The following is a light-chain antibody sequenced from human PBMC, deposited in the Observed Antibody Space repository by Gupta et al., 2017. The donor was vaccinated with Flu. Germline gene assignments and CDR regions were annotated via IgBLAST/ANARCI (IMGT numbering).Light chain of an antibody. J-gene: IGKJ2*02. CDR1: QNIYTY. CDR2: TAT. Sequence: DIQMTQSPSPLPASIGGRITITCRASQNIYTYLNWYQQKPGKAPNLLIYTATNLQSGGPSRCSGSGSGTDFTLTISGLQPDDFVTYYCQQSFSPPCTFGQGTKLEIK. CDR3: QQSFSPPCT. V-gene: IGKV1-39*01.